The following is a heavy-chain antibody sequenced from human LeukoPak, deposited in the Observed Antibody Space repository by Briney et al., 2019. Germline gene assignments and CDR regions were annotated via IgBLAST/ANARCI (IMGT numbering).Heavy chain of an antibody. CDR1: GFTFSSYG. D-gene: IGHD3-3*01. V-gene: IGHV3-30*02. CDR3: AKDYDFWSGHNPDY. Sequence: GGFLRLSCAASGFTFSSYGMHWVRQAPGKGLEWVAFIRYDGSNKYYADSVKGRFTISRDNSKNTLYLQMNSLRAEDTAVYYCAKDYDFWSGHNPDYWGQGTLVTVSS. J-gene: IGHJ4*02. CDR2: IRYDGSNK.